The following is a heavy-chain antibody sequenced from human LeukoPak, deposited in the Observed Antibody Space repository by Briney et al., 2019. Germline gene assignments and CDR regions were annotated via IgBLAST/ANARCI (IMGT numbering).Heavy chain of an antibody. J-gene: IGHJ4*02. CDR2: INPNSGGT. CDR3: ARGWTRSLFDY. D-gene: IGHD3/OR15-3a*01. Sequence: ASVKVSCKASGYTFTGYYVHWVRQAPGQGLEWMGWINPNSGGTNYARKFQGRVTMTRDTSISTAYMELSRLRSDDTAVYYCARGWTRSLFDYWGQGTLVTVSS. V-gene: IGHV1-2*02. CDR1: GYTFTGYY.